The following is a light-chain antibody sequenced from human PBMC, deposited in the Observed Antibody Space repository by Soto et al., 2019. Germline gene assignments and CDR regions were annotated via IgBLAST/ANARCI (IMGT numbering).Light chain of an antibody. CDR1: QSISSW. CDR3: QQYNSYYPTWT. CDR2: KAS. J-gene: IGKJ1*01. Sequence: DIQMTQSPSTLSASVGDRVTITCRASQSISSWLAWYQQKPGKAPKLLIYKASSLESGVPSRFSGSGSGTEFTLTISSLQPDDFATYYFQQYNSYYPTWTFGQGTKVEIK. V-gene: IGKV1-5*03.